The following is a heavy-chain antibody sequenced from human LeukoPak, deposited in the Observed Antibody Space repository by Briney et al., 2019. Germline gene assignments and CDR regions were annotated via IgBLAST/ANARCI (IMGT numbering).Heavy chain of an antibody. J-gene: IGHJ5*02. CDR2: IIPILGIA. V-gene: IGHV1-69*04. CDR1: GGTFSSYA. CDR3: ARTGGLLNWFDP. D-gene: IGHD3-10*01. Sequence: SVKVSCKASGGTFSSYAISWVRQAPGQGLEWMGRIIPILGIANYAQKFQGRVTITADKTTSTAYMELSSLRSEDTAVYYCARTGGLLNWFDPWGQGTLVTVSS.